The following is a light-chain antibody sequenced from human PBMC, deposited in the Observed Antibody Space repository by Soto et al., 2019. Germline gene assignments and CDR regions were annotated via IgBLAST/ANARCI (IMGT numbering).Light chain of an antibody. CDR3: QQYNDYWT. CDR1: QSVSSN. V-gene: IGKV3-15*01. CDR2: GAS. J-gene: IGKJ1*01. Sequence: ETVVTQSPATLSVSPGERATLSCRASQSVSSNLAWYQQKPGQAPRVLIYGASTRATGIPARFSGSGSGTEFTLTFSSLQSEDFALYFCQQYNDYWTFGQGTKVDIK.